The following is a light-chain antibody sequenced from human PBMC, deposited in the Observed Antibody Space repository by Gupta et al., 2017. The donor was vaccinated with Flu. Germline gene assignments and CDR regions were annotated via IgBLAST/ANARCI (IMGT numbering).Light chain of an antibody. CDR3: QQYHNWHPVT. Sequence: EIVMTQSPATLPVSPGERAPLSCSASQVVRNSLAWYQQKPGQAPRLLIYDASTRATSIPARFSGSGSGTEFTLTISSLQSEDFAVYYCQQYHNWHPVTFGQGTRLDIK. CDR1: QVVRNS. CDR2: DAS. J-gene: IGKJ5*01. V-gene: IGKV3D-15*01.